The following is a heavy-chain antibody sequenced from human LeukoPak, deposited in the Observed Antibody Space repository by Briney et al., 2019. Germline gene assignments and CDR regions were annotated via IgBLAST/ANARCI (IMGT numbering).Heavy chain of an antibody. Sequence: PGGSLRLSCAASGFTFSSYWMHWVRQAPGKGLVWVSRIYSDGSSTSYADSAKGRFTISRDNAKNTLYLQMNSLRAEDTAVYYCARVGYSSSWYNFDYWGQGTLVTVSS. CDR1: GFTFSSYW. J-gene: IGHJ4*02. V-gene: IGHV3-74*01. CDR2: IYSDGSST. D-gene: IGHD6-13*01. CDR3: ARVGYSSSWYNFDY.